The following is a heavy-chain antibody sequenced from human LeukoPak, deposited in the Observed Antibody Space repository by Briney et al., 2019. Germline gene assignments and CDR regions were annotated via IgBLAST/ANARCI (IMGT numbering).Heavy chain of an antibody. J-gene: IGHJ6*03. CDR1: GGSISSGSYY. Sequence: SETLSLTCTVSGGSISSGSYYWSWLRQPAGKGLEWIGRIYTSGSTNYNPSLKSRVTISVATSKNQFSLKLSSVTAADTAVYYCARATAYYDFWSGYRETNYYYYMDVWGKGTTVTVSS. CDR3: ARATAYYDFWSGYRETNYYYYMDV. V-gene: IGHV4-61*02. D-gene: IGHD3-3*01. CDR2: IYTSGST.